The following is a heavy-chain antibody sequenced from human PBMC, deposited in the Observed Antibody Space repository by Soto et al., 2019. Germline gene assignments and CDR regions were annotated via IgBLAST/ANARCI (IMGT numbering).Heavy chain of an antibody. CDR3: ARGLDVLRFLEWSTYYYYGMDV. V-gene: IGHV1-2*04. CDR1: GYTFTGYY. J-gene: IGHJ6*02. Sequence: ASVKVSCKASGYTFTGYYMHWVRQAPGQGLEWMGWINPNSGGTNYAQKFQGWVTMTRDTSISTAYMELSRRRSDDTAVYYCARGLDVLRFLEWSTYYYYGMDVWGQGTTVTVSS. CDR2: INPNSGGT. D-gene: IGHD3-3*01.